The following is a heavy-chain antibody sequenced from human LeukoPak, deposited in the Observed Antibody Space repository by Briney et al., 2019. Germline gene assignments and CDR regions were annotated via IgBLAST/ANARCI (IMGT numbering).Heavy chain of an antibody. CDR2: ISSSGSTI. Sequence: GGSLRLSCAASGFTFSDYYMSWIRQAPGKGLEWVSYISSSGSTIYYADSVKGRFTISRDNAKNSLYLQMNSLRAEDTALYYCAKSLVVVPADPLPDGLHIWGQGTMVTVSS. V-gene: IGHV3-11*01. CDR1: GFTFSDYY. CDR3: AKSLVVVPADPLPDGLHI. D-gene: IGHD2-2*01. J-gene: IGHJ3*02.